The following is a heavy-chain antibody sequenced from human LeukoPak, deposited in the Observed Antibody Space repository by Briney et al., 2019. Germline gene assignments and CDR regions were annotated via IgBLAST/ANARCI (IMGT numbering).Heavy chain of an antibody. CDR3: ASLGAIAARLWFDP. CDR1: GFTFSNYE. CDR2: IGSRGATI. V-gene: IGHV3-48*03. D-gene: IGHD6-6*01. J-gene: IGHJ5*02. Sequence: PGGSLRLSCAASGFTFSNYEMNWVRQAPGKGLDWVSYIGSRGATIYYADSVKGRSTISRDNAKNSLYLQMNSLRAEDTAVYYCASLGAIAARLWFDPWGQGTLVTVSS.